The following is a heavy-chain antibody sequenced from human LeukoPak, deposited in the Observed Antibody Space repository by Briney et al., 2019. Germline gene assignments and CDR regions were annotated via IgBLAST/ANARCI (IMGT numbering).Heavy chain of an antibody. V-gene: IGHV4-34*01. D-gene: IGHD3-3*01. CDR3: ARAPGLRFLEWLSRGLYYFDY. CDR1: GGSFSGYY. CDR2: INHSGST. J-gene: IGHJ4*02. Sequence: SETLSLTCAVYGGSFSGYYWSWIRQPPGKGLEWIGEINHSGSTNYNPSLKSRVTISVDTSKNQFSLKLSSVTAADTAVYYRARAPGLRFLEWLSRGLYYFDYWGQGTLVTVSS.